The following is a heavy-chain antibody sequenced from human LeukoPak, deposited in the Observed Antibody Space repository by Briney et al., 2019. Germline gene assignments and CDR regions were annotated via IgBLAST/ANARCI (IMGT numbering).Heavy chain of an antibody. J-gene: IGHJ4*02. V-gene: IGHV3-23*01. CDR2: ISDNGGGR. D-gene: IGHD4/OR15-4a*01. CDR1: GITFSNYA. CDR3: AKESGALGAPLYDY. Sequence: GGSLRLSCVASGITFSNYAVSWVRQAPGEGLEWVSGISDNGGGRYYADSVKGRFTISRDNSKNMLYLQMNSLRAEDTAVYYCAKESGALGAPLYDYWGRGILVTASS.